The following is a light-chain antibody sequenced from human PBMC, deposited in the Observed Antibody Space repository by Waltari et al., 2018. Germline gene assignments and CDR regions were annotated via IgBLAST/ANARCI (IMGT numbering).Light chain of an antibody. CDR3: QQYDTSSYT. CDR1: QTVNSNY. CDR2: GAS. J-gene: IGKJ2*01. V-gene: IGKV3-20*01. Sequence: DIVLMHSPDTLSLSPGERATLSCRASQTVNSNYLAWYQQKPGQAPRLVIYGASSRATGIPDRFSGSGSGTDFTLTISRLDPEDFAVYYCQQYDTSSYTFGQGTNLEIK.